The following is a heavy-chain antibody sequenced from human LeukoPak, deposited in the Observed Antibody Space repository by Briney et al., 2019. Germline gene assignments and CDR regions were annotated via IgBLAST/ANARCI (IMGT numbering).Heavy chain of an antibody. Sequence: GGSLRLSCAASGFTFSSYWMHWVRQAPGKGLVWVSRIKSDGSSISYADSVRGRFTISRDNAKSTLYLQMSSLRAEDTAVYYCARGSITMIVGAFDIWGQGTMVTVSS. CDR3: ARGSITMIVGAFDI. CDR1: GFTFSSYW. J-gene: IGHJ3*02. D-gene: IGHD3-22*01. CDR2: IKSDGSSI. V-gene: IGHV3-74*01.